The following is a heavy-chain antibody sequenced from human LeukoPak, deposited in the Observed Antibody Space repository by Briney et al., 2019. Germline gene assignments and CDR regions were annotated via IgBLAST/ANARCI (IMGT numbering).Heavy chain of an antibody. Sequence: SETLSLTCAVYGGSFSGYYWSWIRQPPGKGLEWIGEINHSGSTNYNPSLKSRVTISVDTSKNQFSLKLSSVTAADTAVYYCARASCGGGSCYDSRGWFDPWGQGTLVTVSS. CDR3: ARASCGGGSCYDSRGWFDP. V-gene: IGHV4-34*01. J-gene: IGHJ5*02. CDR2: INHSGST. D-gene: IGHD2-21*01. CDR1: GGSFSGYY.